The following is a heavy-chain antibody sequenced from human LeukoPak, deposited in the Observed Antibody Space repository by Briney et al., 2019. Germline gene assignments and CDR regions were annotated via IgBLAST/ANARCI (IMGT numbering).Heavy chain of an antibody. J-gene: IGHJ4*02. CDR1: GYTFTSYG. V-gene: IGHV1-18*01. Sequence: EASVKVSCKASGYTFTSYGISWVRQAPGQGLEWMGWISAYNGNTNYAQKLQGRVTMTTDTSTSTAYMEPRSLRSDDTAVYYCATSRDYYDSSGYYDYWGQGTLVTVSS. CDR3: ATSRDYYDSSGYYDY. D-gene: IGHD3-22*01. CDR2: ISAYNGNT.